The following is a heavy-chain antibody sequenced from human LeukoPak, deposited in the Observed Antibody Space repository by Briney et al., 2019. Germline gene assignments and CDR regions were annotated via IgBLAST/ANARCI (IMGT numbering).Heavy chain of an antibody. J-gene: IGHJ3*02. V-gene: IGHV3-49*04. D-gene: IGHD3-3*01. Sequence: GRSLRLSCTASGFTFGDYAMSWVRQAPGKGLEWVGFIRSKVYGGTTEYAASVKVRLTISRDDSKSIAYLQMTSLKTEDAGVYYCTRFTIVGVVDAFDIWGQGTMVTVSS. CDR3: TRFTIVGVVDAFDI. CDR1: GFTFGDYA. CDR2: IRSKVYGGTT.